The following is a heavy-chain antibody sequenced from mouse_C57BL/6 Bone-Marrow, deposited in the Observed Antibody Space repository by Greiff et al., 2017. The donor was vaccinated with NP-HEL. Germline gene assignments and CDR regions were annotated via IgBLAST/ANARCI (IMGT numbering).Heavy chain of an antibody. CDR3: ARGRTCYGQDY. J-gene: IGHJ2*01. V-gene: IGHV3-6*01. CDR1: GYSITSGYY. Sequence: DVQLQESGPGLVKPSQSLSLTCSVTGYSITSGYYWNWIRQFPGNKLEWMGYISYDGSNNYNPSLKNRISITRDPTKNQFFLKLNSVTTEDTATYYCARGRTCYGQDYWGQGTTLTVSS. CDR2: ISYDGSN. D-gene: IGHD1-1*01.